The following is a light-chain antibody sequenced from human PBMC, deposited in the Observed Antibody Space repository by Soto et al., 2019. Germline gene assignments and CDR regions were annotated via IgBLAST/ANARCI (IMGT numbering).Light chain of an antibody. CDR2: MAS. J-gene: IGKJ1*01. Sequence: EIVVTQSPLSLPVILGESASISCRSSQSLLHSNGFNCLDWYLQRPGQSPQLLIYMASSRASGVPDRFSGSGSGTDFTLTITSVEADDVGVYYCMQAVQTPWSFGQGTKVEIK. CDR1: QSLLHSNGFNC. V-gene: IGKV2-28*01. CDR3: MQAVQTPWS.